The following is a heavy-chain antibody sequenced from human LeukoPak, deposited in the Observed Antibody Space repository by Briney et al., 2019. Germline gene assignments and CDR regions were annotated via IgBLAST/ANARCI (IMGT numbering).Heavy chain of an antibody. CDR1: GGALRGYY. J-gene: IGHJ4*02. D-gene: IGHD6-6*01. CDR3: ARGPLGSSSDY. CDR2: FNHSGRT. V-gene: IGHV4-34*01. Sequence: SETLSSTGAVYGGALRGYYWSWIGKPPGKGLEWIGEFNHSGRTNYNPSLKSRFTISVDTSKNQFSLKLSSVTAADTAVYYCARGPLGSSSDYWGQGTLVTVSS.